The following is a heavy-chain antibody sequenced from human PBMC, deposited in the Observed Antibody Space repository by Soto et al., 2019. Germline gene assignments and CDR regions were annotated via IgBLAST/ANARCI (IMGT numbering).Heavy chain of an antibody. Sequence: GESLKISCKGSGYSFTSYWIGWVRQMPGKGLEWMGIIYPGDSDTRYSPSFQGQVTISADKSISTAYLQWSSLKASDTAMYYCARHQPDEITHTSRGPVKNWGQGTLVTVSS. CDR1: GYSFTSYW. CDR3: ARHQPDEITHTSRGPVKN. J-gene: IGHJ4*02. CDR2: IYPGDSDT. V-gene: IGHV5-51*01. D-gene: IGHD3-9*01.